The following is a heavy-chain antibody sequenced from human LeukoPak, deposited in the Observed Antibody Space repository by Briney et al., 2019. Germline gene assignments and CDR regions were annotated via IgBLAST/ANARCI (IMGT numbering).Heavy chain of an antibody. CDR3: ASSPSTVVDFDY. J-gene: IGHJ4*02. Sequence: SETLSLTCTVSGRSISIYYWSWIRQPAGKGLEWIGRIYTSGSTNYNPSLKSRVTMSVDTSKNQFSLKLSSVTAADTAVYYCASSPSTVVDFDYWGQGTLVTVSS. CDR1: GRSISIYY. V-gene: IGHV4-4*07. CDR2: IYTSGST. D-gene: IGHD2-15*01.